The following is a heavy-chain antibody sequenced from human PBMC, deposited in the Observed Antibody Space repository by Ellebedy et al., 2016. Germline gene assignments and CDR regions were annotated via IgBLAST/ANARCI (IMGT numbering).Heavy chain of an antibody. J-gene: IGHJ6*02. D-gene: IGHD3-16*01. Sequence: GESLKISCAASGFTFSSYSMNWVRQAPGKGLEWVSSISSSSSYIYYADSVKGRFSVSRDNAKNSLYLEMNSLRVEDTAVYYCGKDILPGGLGVWGQGTTVIVS. CDR3: GKDILPGGLGV. CDR1: GFTFSSYS. V-gene: IGHV3-21*04. CDR2: ISSSSSYI.